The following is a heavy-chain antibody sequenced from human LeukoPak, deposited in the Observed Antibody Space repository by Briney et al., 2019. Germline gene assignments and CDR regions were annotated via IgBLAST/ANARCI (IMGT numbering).Heavy chain of an antibody. CDR3: ATPLEGIAGS. J-gene: IGHJ4*02. V-gene: IGHV3-48*02. CDR1: GFTFSYYS. D-gene: IGHD6-13*01. Sequence: PGGSLRLSCAASGFTFSYYSMNWVRQAPGKGLEWVSYISSSSSTIYYADSVKGRFTISRDNAKNSLYLQMNSLRDEDTAVYYCATPLEGIAGSWGQGTLVTVSS. CDR2: ISSSSSTI.